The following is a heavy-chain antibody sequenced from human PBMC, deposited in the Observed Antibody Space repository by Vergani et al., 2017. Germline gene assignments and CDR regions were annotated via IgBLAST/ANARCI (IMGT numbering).Heavy chain of an antibody. CDR1: GYTFTSYG. Sequence: QVQLVQSGAEVKKPGASVKVSCKASGYTFTSYGISWVRQAPGQRLEWMGWINPNSGGTNYAQKFQGRVTMTRDKSITTAYMELSRLRSDDTAVYYCARDRTTLLTGVGNWFDPWGQGTLVTVSS. D-gene: IGHD7-27*01. CDR2: INPNSGGT. V-gene: IGHV1-2*02. CDR3: ARDRTTLLTGVGNWFDP. J-gene: IGHJ5*02.